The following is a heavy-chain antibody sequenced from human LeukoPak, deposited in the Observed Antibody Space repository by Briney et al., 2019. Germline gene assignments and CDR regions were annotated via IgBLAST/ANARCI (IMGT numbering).Heavy chain of an antibody. CDR2: ISISGTNM. Sequence: PGGSLRLSCAASGFTFSGYEMNWVRQAPGKGLEWVSYISISGTNMLYADSVKGRFTISRDNYRTSLYLQMSSLRAEDTAVYYCARGGGSAYHYNAFDIWGLGTMVTVSS. J-gene: IGHJ3*02. CDR3: ARGGGSAYHYNAFDI. V-gene: IGHV3-48*03. D-gene: IGHD3-22*01. CDR1: GFTFSGYE.